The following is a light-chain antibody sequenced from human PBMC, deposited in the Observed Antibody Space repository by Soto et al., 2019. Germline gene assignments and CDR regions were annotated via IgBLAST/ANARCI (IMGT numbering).Light chain of an antibody. CDR1: SSDVGGYNY. V-gene: IGLV2-8*01. Sequence: QSALTQPPSASGSPGQSVTISCTGTSSDVGGYNYVSWYQQHPGKAPKLMIYEVSKRPSGVPDRFSGSKSGNTASLTVSGLQAEDEAHYYRPSYSGQNIEGVVFGGGTKLTL. J-gene: IGLJ2*01. CDR2: EVS. CDR3: PSYSGQNIEGVV.